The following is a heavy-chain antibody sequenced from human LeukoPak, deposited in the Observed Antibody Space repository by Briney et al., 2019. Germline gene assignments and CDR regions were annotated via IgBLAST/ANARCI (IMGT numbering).Heavy chain of an antibody. CDR2: IYHSGST. D-gene: IGHD6-19*01. J-gene: IGHJ4*02. Sequence: PSETLSLTCAVSGYSISSGYYWGWIRQPPGKGLEWIGSIYHSGSTYYNPSLKSRVTISVDTSKNQFSLKLSSVTAADTAVYYCARVGGYSSGPEPSFDYWGQGTLVTVSS. CDR3: ARVGGYSSGPEPSFDY. CDR1: GYSISSGYY. V-gene: IGHV4-38-2*01.